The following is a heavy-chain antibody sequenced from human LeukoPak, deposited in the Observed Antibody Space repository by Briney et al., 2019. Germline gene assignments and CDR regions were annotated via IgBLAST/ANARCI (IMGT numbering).Heavy chain of an antibody. CDR2: IYPSDSDT. J-gene: IGHJ4*02. CDR1: GYRFTNNW. CDR3: ATIGYSGYTSGN. Sequence: GESLKISCKTSGYRFTNNWIGWVRPMPGKGLEWMGIIYPSDSDTRYSPSFQGQVTISADKSINTAYLQWSSLKASDTAMYYCATIGYSGYTSGNWGQGTLVTVSS. V-gene: IGHV5-51*01. D-gene: IGHD5-12*01.